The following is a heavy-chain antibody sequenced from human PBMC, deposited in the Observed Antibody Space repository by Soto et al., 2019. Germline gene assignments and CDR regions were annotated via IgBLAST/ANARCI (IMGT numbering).Heavy chain of an antibody. Sequence: GGSLRLSCAASGFTFSSYGMHWVRQAPGKGLEWVAVISYDGSNKYYADSVKGRFTISRDNSKNTLYLQMNSLRAEDTAVYYCANSDNSGSSLDGNHRNYYYYYGMDVWGQGTTVTVSS. CDR1: GFTFSSYG. CDR2: ISYDGSNK. V-gene: IGHV3-30*18. D-gene: IGHD1-26*01. J-gene: IGHJ6*02. CDR3: ANSDNSGSSLDGNHRNYYYYYGMDV.